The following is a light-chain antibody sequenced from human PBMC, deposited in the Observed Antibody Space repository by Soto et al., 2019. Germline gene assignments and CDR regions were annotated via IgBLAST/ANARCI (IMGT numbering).Light chain of an antibody. CDR1: SSDVGGYEY. CDR3: SSFSSISTII. CDR2: EVI. V-gene: IGLV2-14*01. J-gene: IGLJ2*01. Sequence: QSALTQPASVSGSPGQSITISCTGTSSDVGGYEYVSWYQQYPGKAPKLMIYEVIDRPAGAPRRFSGSKSGNTASLTITGLQAEDEADYYCSSFSSISTIIFGGGTKVTVL.